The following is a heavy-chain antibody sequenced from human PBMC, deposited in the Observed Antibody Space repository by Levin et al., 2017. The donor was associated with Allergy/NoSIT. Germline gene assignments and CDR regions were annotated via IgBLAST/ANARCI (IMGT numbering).Heavy chain of an antibody. J-gene: IGHJ4*02. D-gene: IGHD3-22*01. CDR2: ISGSGGST. Sequence: GGSLRLSCAASGFTFSSYAMSWVRQAPGKGLEWVSTISGSGGSTYNADSVKGRSTISRDNSKNTLYLQMNSLRAEDTAVYYCAKDPYYDSSGYPVGYWGQGTLVTVSS. CDR3: AKDPYYDSSGYPVGY. CDR1: GFTFSSYA. V-gene: IGHV3-23*01.